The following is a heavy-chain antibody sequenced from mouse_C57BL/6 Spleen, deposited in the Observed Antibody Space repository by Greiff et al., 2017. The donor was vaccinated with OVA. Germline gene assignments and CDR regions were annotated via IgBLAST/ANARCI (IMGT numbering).Heavy chain of an antibody. CDR3: ARGGYDDYYAMDY. CDR2: IHPNSGST. CDR1: GYTFTSYW. D-gene: IGHD2-2*01. V-gene: IGHV1-64*01. Sequence: VQLQQPGAELVKPGASVKLSCKASGYTFTSYWMHWVKQRPGQGLEWIGMIHPNSGSTNYNEKFKSKATLTVDKASSTAYLQLSSLTSEDSAVYYCARGGYDDYYAMDYWGQGTSVTVSS. J-gene: IGHJ4*01.